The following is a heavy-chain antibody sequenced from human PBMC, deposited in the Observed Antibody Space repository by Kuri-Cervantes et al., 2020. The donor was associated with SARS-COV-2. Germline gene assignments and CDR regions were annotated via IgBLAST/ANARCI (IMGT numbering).Heavy chain of an antibody. CDR1: GGSISSGDYY. J-gene: IGHJ5*02. CDR2: IYYSGST. Sequence: SETLSLTCTVSGGSISSGDYYWSWIRQPPGKGLEWIGYIYYSGSTYYNPSLKSRVTILVDTSKNQFSLKLSSVTAADTAVYYCARDQVDVVVPAAMGPHWFDPWGQGTLVTVSS. D-gene: IGHD2-2*01. V-gene: IGHV4-30-4*08. CDR3: ARDQVDVVVPAAMGPHWFDP.